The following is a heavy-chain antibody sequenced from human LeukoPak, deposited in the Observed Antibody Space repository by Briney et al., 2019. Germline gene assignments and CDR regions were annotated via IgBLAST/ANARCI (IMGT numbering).Heavy chain of an antibody. CDR3: ARGPQLNY. CDR2: ISYDGSNK. Sequence: GGSLRLSCAASGLTFSSYAMHWVRQAPGKGLEWVAVISYDGSNKYYADSVKGRFTISRDNSKNTLYLQMNSLRAEDTAVYYCARGPQLNYWGQGTLVTVSS. J-gene: IGHJ4*02. V-gene: IGHV3-30-3*01. CDR1: GLTFSSYA.